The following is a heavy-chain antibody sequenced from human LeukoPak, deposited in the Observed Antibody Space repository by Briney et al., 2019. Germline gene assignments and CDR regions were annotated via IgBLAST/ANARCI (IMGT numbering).Heavy chain of an antibody. D-gene: IGHD4-17*01. Sequence: SGTLSLTCAVSGGSISSSNWWSWVRQPPGKGLEWIGEIYHSGSTNYNPSLKSRVTISVDKSKNQFSLKLSSVTAADTAVYYCARATYDYGDLGYFDYWGQGTLVTVSS. CDR3: ARATYDYGDLGYFDY. V-gene: IGHV4-4*02. J-gene: IGHJ4*02. CDR2: IYHSGST. CDR1: GGSISSSNW.